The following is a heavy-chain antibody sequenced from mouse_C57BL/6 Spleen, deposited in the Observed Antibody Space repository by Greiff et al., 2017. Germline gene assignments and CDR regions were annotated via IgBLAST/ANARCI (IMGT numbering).Heavy chain of an antibody. D-gene: IGHD1-1*01. CDR2: IYPRSGNT. J-gene: IGHJ1*03. Sequence: VQLQQSGAELARPGASVKLSCKASGYTFTSYGISWVKQRTGQGLEWIGEIYPRSGNTYYNEKFKGKATLTADKSSSTAYMELRSLTSEDSAVYFCARSIRSYGSSYWYFDVWGTGTTVTVSS. CDR3: ARSIRSYGSSYWYFDV. V-gene: IGHV1-81*01. CDR1: GYTFTSYG.